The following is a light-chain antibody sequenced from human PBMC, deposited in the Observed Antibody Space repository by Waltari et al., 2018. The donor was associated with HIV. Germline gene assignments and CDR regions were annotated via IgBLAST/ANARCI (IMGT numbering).Light chain of an antibody. CDR2: YND. J-gene: IGLJ3*02. Sequence: YVLTQPPSVSVAPGEAARISCGGNNIEDNTVHWYQQKPGQAPVLVIYYNDDRPSGIPERVSGSNSQNTATLTISRVEAGDEADYYCQVWDDIIGPYVAFGGGTKLTVL. V-gene: IGLV3-21*04. CDR3: QVWDDIIGPYVA. CDR1: NIEDNT.